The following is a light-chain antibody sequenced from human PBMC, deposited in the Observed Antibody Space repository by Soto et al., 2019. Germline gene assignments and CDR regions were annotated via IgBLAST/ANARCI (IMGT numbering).Light chain of an antibody. CDR3: QQYSNWPSLT. CDR1: RSVSSN. V-gene: IGKV3-15*01. CDR2: GAS. J-gene: IGKJ4*01. Sequence: EIVMTQSPATLSVSPGESATLSCRASRSVSSNLAWYQQKPGQAPRLLIYGASTRATGIPARFSGSGSGTEFTLTISSLQSEDFAVYYCQQYSNWPSLTFGGGTKVEIK.